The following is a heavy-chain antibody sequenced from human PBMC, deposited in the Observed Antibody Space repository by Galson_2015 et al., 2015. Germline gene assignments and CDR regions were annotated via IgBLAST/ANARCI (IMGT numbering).Heavy chain of an antibody. CDR2: ISSTTTYI. D-gene: IGHD3-3*01. CDR3: ARQILDYDFWSGYYPTNFDY. V-gene: IGHV3-21*01. J-gene: IGHJ4*02. Sequence: SLRLSCAAFEFTFSSYYMSWVRQAPGKGLEWVSSISSTTTYIYYADSVKGRFTISGDNAKNSLYLQMNSLGAEDTAVYYCARQILDYDFWSGYYPTNFDYWGQGTLVTVSS. CDR1: EFTFSSYY.